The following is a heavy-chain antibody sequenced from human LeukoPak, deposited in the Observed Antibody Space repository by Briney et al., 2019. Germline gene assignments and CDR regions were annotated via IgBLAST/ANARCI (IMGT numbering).Heavy chain of an antibody. CDR3: ARDSLWFGGIDY. V-gene: IGHV4-59*01. J-gene: IGHJ4*02. D-gene: IGHD3-10*01. Sequence: SETLSLTCTVSGGSISNYYWSWIRQPPGKGLEWIGYIYYSGSINYNPSLKSRVTISVDTSKNQFSLKLSSVTAADTAVYYCARDSLWFGGIDYWGQGTLVTVSS. CDR1: GGSISNYY. CDR2: IYYSGSI.